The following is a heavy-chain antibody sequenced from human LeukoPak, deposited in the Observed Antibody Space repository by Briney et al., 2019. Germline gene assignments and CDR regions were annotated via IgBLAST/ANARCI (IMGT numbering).Heavy chain of an antibody. V-gene: IGHV4-59*01. CDR2: IYYSGST. J-gene: IGHJ4*02. Sequence: SETLSLTCTVSGGSISSYYWSWIRQPPGKGLEWIGYIYYSGSTNYNPSLKSRVTISVDTSKNQFSLKLSSVTATDTAVYYCARGGTMVRGVITRFDYWGQGTLVTVSS. D-gene: IGHD3-10*01. CDR3: ARGGTMVRGVITRFDY. CDR1: GGSISSYY.